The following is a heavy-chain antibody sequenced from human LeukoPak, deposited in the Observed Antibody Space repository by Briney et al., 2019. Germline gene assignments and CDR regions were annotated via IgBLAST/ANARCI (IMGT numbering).Heavy chain of an antibody. J-gene: IGHJ4*02. CDR1: GFTFSSYA. CDR2: ISGSGGST. CDR3: AKGSYYYDSSAEY. D-gene: IGHD3-22*01. V-gene: IGHV3-23*01. Sequence: GGSLRLSCAASGFTFSSYAMSWVRQAPGKGLEWVSAISGSGGSTYYADSVKGRFTISRDNSKNTLYLQMNSLRAEDTVVYYCAKGSYYYDSSAEYWGQGTLVTVSS.